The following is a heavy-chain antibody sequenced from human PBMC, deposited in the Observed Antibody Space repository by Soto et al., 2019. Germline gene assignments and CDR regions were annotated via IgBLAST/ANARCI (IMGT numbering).Heavy chain of an antibody. CDR2: IYTSGST. J-gene: IGHJ4*02. CDR3: ARGGIQLSYAFDH. CDR1: GTSVRNYD. Sequence: PSGTLSLTCSVSGTSVRNYDLSWIRQPAGKGLEHIGRIYTSGSTSYNPSLKSRVTMSMDTSQTQIYLNLTSVTAADTAVYYCARGGIQLSYAFDHWGKGILVTVSS. D-gene: IGHD3-10*01. V-gene: IGHV4-4*07.